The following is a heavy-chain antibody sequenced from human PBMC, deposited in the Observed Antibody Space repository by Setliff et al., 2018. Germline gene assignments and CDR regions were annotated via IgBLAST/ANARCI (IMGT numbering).Heavy chain of an antibody. CDR3: ARISASSSHFDY. CDR2: IFSNDEK. Sequence: SGPTLVNPTETLTLTCTVSGFSLSNGRMGVSWIRQPPGKALEWLAHIFSNDEKSYNTSLKTRLTISKDTSKSQVVLTLTNVDPVDTATYYCARISASSSHFDYWGPGTLVTVSS. J-gene: IGHJ4*02. CDR1: GFSLSNGRMG. D-gene: IGHD6-13*01. V-gene: IGHV2-26*01.